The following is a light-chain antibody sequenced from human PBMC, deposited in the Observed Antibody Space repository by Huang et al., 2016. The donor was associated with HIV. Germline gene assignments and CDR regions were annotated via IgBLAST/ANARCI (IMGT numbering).Light chain of an antibody. CDR1: QGIRNC. V-gene: IGKV1-16*01. CDR2: AVS. J-gene: IGKJ5*01. Sequence: DIQMTQSLSSLSASVGVRVTTTCRPSQGIRNCLAWFQQTPGKAPKSLIYAVSSLQSGVASRFSGSGSGTDFTLTISSLQPEDFATYYCQQYNTYPPTFGQGTRLEIK. CDR3: QQYNTYPPT.